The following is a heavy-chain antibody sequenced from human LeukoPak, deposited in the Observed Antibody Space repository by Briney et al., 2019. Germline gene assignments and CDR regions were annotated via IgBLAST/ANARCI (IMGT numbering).Heavy chain of an antibody. J-gene: IGHJ4*02. Sequence: SHSQSLTCNLSGGSISRSCWSWIRQPAGKGLEWIGRIHDNGDSNHNPSLKSRVTMALDTSGNQVSLKLTSVTAADTAVYYCARAPSGCGGTCPSDHWGPGTLVTVSS. V-gene: IGHV4-4*07. D-gene: IGHD2-15*01. CDR1: GGSISRSC. CDR2: IHDNGDS. CDR3: ARAPSGCGGTCPSDH.